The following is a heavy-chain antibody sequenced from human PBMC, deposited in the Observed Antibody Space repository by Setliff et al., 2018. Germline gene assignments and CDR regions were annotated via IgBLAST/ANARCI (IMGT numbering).Heavy chain of an antibody. CDR1: GFTFSSYT. V-gene: IGHV3-21*01. Sequence: GGSLRLSCAGSGFTFSSYTMNWVRQAPGKGLEWVSSIISSGSHIYYADSVKGRFTSSRDNAKNSLYLQMNSLRADDTAVYYCTRDYGFCSGGSCSYYGMDVWGQGTTVTRLL. CDR3: TRDYGFCSGGSCSYYGMDV. J-gene: IGHJ6*02. CDR2: IISSGSHI. D-gene: IGHD2-15*01.